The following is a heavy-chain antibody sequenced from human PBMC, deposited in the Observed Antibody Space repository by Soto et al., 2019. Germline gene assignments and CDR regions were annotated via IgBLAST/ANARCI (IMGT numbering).Heavy chain of an antibody. Sequence: ASVKVSCKASGYTFTSYAMHWVRQAPGQRLEWMGWINAGNGNTKYSQNFQGRVTITRDTSASTAYMELSSLRSEDTAVYYCARGDLAARPHYYYMDVWGKGTKVTVSS. CDR2: INAGNGNT. CDR3: ARGDLAARPHYYYMDV. J-gene: IGHJ6*03. V-gene: IGHV1-3*01. CDR1: GYTFTSYA. D-gene: IGHD6-6*01.